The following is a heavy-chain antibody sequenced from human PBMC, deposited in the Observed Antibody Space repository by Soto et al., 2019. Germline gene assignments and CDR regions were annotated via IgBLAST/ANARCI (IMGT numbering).Heavy chain of an antibody. CDR3: ATPTPLRGAMITNINFDF. J-gene: IGHJ4*02. D-gene: IGHD3-10*01. CDR2: INPNSGGT. Sequence: ASVKVSCKASGYTFTGYYMHWVRQAPGQGLEWMGWINPNSGGTNYAQKFQGWVTMTRDTSISTAYMELSRLSSDDTAVYYCATPTPLRGAMITNINFDFWGQGTPVTVSS. CDR1: GYTFTGYY. V-gene: IGHV1-2*04.